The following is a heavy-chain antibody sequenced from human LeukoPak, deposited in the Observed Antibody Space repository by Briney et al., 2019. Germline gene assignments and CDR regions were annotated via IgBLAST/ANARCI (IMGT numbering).Heavy chain of an antibody. V-gene: IGHV4-39*07. J-gene: IGHJ4*02. D-gene: IGHD3-9*01. CDR2: LYYSGST. CDR3: ANILTGYPYYFDY. Sequence: PSETLSLTCSVSGASIDRSSFYWAWIRQPPGKGLEWIGSLYYSGSTYYNPSLKSRVTILVDTSKNQFSLKLSSVTAADTAVYYCANILTGYPYYFDYWGQGTLVTVSS. CDR1: GASIDRSSFY.